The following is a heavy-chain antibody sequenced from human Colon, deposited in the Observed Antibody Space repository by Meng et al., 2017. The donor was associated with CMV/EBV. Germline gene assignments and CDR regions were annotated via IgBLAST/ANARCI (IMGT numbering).Heavy chain of an antibody. D-gene: IGHD1-26*01. CDR1: GFTVSSYY. Sequence: GESLKISCTASGFTVSSYYMSWVRQAPGKGLEWVSVIYSGGTTYYADSVKGRFAISRDNSKNRVFLQMNSLRAEDTAIYYCHGSGGYSYWGQGSLVTVSS. CDR2: IYSGGTT. CDR3: HGSGGYSY. V-gene: IGHV3-53*01. J-gene: IGHJ4*02.